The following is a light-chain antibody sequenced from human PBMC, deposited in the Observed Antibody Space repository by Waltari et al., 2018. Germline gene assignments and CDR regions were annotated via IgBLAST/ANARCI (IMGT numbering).Light chain of an antibody. CDR3: QQYDSYPT. V-gene: IGKV1-5*03. Sequence: IQMTQSPSTLSASVGDRVAINCRASQSISTLLALYQQKPGKAPTLLICKASILVSGVSSRFSGTGSGTEFTLTISRLQPGDFATYFCQQYDSYPTFGQGTKLDIK. CDR1: QSISTL. J-gene: IGKJ2*01. CDR2: KAS.